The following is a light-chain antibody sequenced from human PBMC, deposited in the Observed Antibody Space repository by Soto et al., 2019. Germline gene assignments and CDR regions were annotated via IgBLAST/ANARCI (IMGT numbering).Light chain of an antibody. V-gene: IGKV3-20*01. CDR1: QSVGGSS. CDR3: QQYASSRIT. Sequence: PGERATVSCRASQSVGGSSLAWYQQRPGQAPRLLIYDTSKRATGIPDRFSGSGSGTDFTLTISRLEPEDFAVYYCQQYASSRITFGQGTRLEIK. CDR2: DTS. J-gene: IGKJ5*01.